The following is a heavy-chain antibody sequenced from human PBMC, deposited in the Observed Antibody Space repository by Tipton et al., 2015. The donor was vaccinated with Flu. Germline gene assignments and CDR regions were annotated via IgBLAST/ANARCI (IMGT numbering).Heavy chain of an antibody. CDR2: IYYNGSS. V-gene: IGHV4-61*01. CDR1: GSSIGSAYY. J-gene: IGHJ6*02. CDR3: ARTTYDYTNYGTPGAYGMDV. Sequence: PGLVKPSETLSLDCSVSGSSIGSAYYWGWIRQPPGQGLEWIGYIYYNGSSDYNPSLKSRVTMSADTSKNQFSLRLTSVTAADTAVYYCARTTYDYTNYGTPGAYGMDVWSQGTTVTVSS. D-gene: IGHD3-16*01.